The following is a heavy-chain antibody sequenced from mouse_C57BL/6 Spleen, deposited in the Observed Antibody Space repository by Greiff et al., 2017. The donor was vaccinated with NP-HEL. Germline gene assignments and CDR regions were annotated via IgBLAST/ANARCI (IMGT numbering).Heavy chain of an antibody. V-gene: IGHV5-4*01. CDR1: GFTFSSYA. Sequence: EVQRVESGGGLVKPGGSLKLSCAASGFTFSSYAMSWVRQTPEKRLEWVATISDGGSYTYYPDNVKGRFTISSDNAKNNLYLQMSHLKSEDTAMYYCARYGYDGYAMDYWGQGTSVTVSS. CDR3: ARYGYDGYAMDY. D-gene: IGHD2-2*01. CDR2: ISDGGSYT. J-gene: IGHJ4*01.